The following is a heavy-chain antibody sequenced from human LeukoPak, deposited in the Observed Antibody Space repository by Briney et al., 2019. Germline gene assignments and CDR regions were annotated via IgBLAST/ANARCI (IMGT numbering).Heavy chain of an antibody. D-gene: IGHD3-22*01. V-gene: IGHV3-7*04. J-gene: IGHJ4*02. Sequence: PGGSLRLSCAASGFTFSIYWMSWVRQAPGKGLEWVANIKQDGSEKYYVDSVKGRFTISRDNAKNSLYLQMNSLRAEDTAVYYCARVRLYYDSSGYYQTLFDYWGQGTLVTVSS. CDR2: IKQDGSEK. CDR1: GFTFSIYW. CDR3: ARVRLYYDSSGYYQTLFDY.